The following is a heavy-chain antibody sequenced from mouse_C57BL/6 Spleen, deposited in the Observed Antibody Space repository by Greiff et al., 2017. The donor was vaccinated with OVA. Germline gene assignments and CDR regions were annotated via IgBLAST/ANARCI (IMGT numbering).Heavy chain of an antibody. CDR1: GYTFTSYW. Sequence: VQLQQPGAELVRPGSSVKLSCKASGYTFTSYWMDWVKQRPGQGLAWIGNIYPSDSETHYNQKFKDKATLTVDKSSSTAYMQLSSLTSEDSAVYYCARRAGPYAMDYWGQGTSVTVSS. D-gene: IGHD3-3*01. CDR2: IYPSDSET. V-gene: IGHV1-61*01. J-gene: IGHJ4*01. CDR3: ARRAGPYAMDY.